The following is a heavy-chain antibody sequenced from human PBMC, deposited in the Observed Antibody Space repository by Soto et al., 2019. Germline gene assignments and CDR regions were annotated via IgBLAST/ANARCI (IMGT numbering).Heavy chain of an antibody. CDR2: ISGSGGST. J-gene: IGHJ4*02. Sequence: GGSLRLSCAASGFTFSSYAMSWVRQAPGKGLEWVSAISGSGGSTYYAYSVKGRFTISRDNSKNTLYLQMNSLRAEDTAVYYCAKSVTYYYDSSGYYFDYWGQGTLVTVSS. V-gene: IGHV3-23*01. CDR3: AKSVTYYYDSSGYYFDY. CDR1: GFTFSSYA. D-gene: IGHD3-22*01.